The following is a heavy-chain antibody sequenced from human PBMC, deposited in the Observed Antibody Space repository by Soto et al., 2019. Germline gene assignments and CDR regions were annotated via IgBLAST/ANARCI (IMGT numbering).Heavy chain of an antibody. Sequence: SVKVSCKASGGTFSSYAISWVRQAPGQGLEWMGGIIPIFGTANYAQKFQGRVTITADESTSTAYMELSSLRSEDTAVYYCARGSHIVVVPAAKITVTTLPAYYYYGMDVWGQGTTVTVSS. J-gene: IGHJ6*02. V-gene: IGHV1-69*13. CDR3: ARGSHIVVVPAAKITVTTLPAYYYYGMDV. D-gene: IGHD2-2*01. CDR1: GGTFSSYA. CDR2: IIPIFGTA.